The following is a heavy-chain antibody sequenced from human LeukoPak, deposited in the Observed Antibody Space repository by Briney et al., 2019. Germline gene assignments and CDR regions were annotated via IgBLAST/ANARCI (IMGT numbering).Heavy chain of an antibody. D-gene: IGHD5-18*01. CDR1: GYSFTSYW. CDR3: ARHPDTAMVFPPDY. J-gene: IGHJ4*02. Sequence: GESLKISCKGSGYSFTSYWISWVRPMPGKGLEWMGRIDPSDSYTNYSPSFQGHVTISADKSISTAYLQWSSLKASGTAMYYCARHPDTAMVFPPDYWGQGTLVTVSS. CDR2: IDPSDSYT. V-gene: IGHV5-10-1*01.